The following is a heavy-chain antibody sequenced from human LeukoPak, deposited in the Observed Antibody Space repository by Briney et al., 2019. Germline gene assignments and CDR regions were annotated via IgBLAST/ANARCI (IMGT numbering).Heavy chain of an antibody. V-gene: IGHV3-15*07. CDR3: NTDPSFFVIPD. D-gene: IGHD3-16*02. CDR2: IKSKTDGETT. CDR1: GFTFSSYS. J-gene: IGHJ4*02. Sequence: PGGSLRLSCAASGFTFSSYSMNWVRQAPGKGLEWVGRIKSKTDGETTDYAAPVKGRFTISRDDSKDTLYLQMNSLRTEDTAVYYCNTDPSFFVIPDWGQGTLVTVSP.